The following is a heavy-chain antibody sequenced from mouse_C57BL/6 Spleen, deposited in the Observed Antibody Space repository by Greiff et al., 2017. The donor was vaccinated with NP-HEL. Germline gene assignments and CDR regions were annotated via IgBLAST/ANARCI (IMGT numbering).Heavy chain of an antibody. CDR2: SRNKANDYTT. Sequence: EVKVVESGGGLVQSGRSLRLSCATSGFTFSDFYMEWVRQAPGKGLEWIAASRNKANDYTTEYSASVKGRFIVSRDTSQSILYLQMNALRAEDTAIYYCARDLTDLAMDYWGQGTSVTVSS. J-gene: IGHJ4*01. D-gene: IGHD4-1*01. V-gene: IGHV7-1*01. CDR1: GFTFSDFY. CDR3: ARDLTDLAMDY.